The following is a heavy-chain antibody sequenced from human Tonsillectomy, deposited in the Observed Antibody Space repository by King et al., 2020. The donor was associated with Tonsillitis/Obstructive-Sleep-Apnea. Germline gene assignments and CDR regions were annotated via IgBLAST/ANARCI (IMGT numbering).Heavy chain of an antibody. J-gene: IGHJ5*02. CDR2: IYWDDDK. CDR1: GFSLSTSGVG. D-gene: IGHD2-8*01. Sequence: TLKESGPTLVKPTQTLTLTCTFSGFSLSTSGVGVGWIRQPPGKALEWLALIYWDDDKRYSPSLKSRLTITKDTSKNQVVLTMTNMEPVDTATYYCAHRGNDTVLMGGWFDTWGQGTLVTVSS. CDR3: AHRGNDTVLMGGWFDT. V-gene: IGHV2-5*02.